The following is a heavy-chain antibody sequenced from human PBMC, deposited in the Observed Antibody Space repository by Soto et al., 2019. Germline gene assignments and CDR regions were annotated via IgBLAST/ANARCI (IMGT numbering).Heavy chain of an antibody. J-gene: IGHJ6*02. CDR1: GFTFSSYE. CDR2: ISSSGSTI. Sequence: EVQLVESGGGLVQPGGSLRLSCAASGFTFSSYEMNWVRQAPGKGLEWVSYISSSGSTIYYADSVKGRFTISRDNAKNSLYLQMNSLRAEDTAVYYCARDYAAARGFYYYYGMDVWGQGTTATVSS. D-gene: IGHD6-6*01. CDR3: ARDYAAARGFYYYYGMDV. V-gene: IGHV3-48*03.